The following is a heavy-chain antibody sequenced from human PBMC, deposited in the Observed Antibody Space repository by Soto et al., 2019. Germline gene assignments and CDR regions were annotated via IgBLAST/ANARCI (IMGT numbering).Heavy chain of an antibody. J-gene: IGHJ4*02. V-gene: IGHV3-23*01. CDR3: AYSPTPFDY. D-gene: IGHD6-13*01. CDR1: GFTFSSYA. CDR2: ISGSGGNT. Sequence: EVQLLESGGGLVQPGGSLRLSFAASGFTFSSYAMSWVRQAPGKGLEWVSAISGSGGNTYYADSVKGRFTISRDNSKHTLNLKMISLRAEDRAVYYCAYSPTPFDYWGRGTLVTVSS.